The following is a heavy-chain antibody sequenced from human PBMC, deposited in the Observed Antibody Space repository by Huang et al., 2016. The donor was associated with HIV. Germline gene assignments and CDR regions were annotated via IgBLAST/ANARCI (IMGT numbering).Heavy chain of an antibody. CDR2: IYPADSDT. J-gene: IGHJ3*02. V-gene: IGHV5-51*01. Sequence: EVQVVQSGAEVKKPGESLKISCKGTGYRFTSYWIGWGRQIPGKGLEWMGIIYPADSDTRYSPSFHGQVTISADKSISTAYLQWSTLKASDTAMYYCAKGPYADYVFDAFDIWGQGTMVTVSS. CDR1: GYRFTSYW. CDR3: AKGPYADYVFDAFDI. D-gene: IGHD4-17*01.